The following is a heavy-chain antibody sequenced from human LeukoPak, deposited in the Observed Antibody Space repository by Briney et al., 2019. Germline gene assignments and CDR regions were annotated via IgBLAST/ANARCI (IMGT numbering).Heavy chain of an antibody. Sequence: KPSETLSLTCAVHGGSFSGYYWSWIRQPPGKGLEWIGEINHSGSTNYNPSLKSRVTISVDTSKNQFSLKLSSVTAADTAVYYCARRSGTTAFDYWGQGTLVTVSS. CDR1: GGSFSGYY. CDR3: ARRSGTTAFDY. J-gene: IGHJ4*02. CDR2: INHSGST. D-gene: IGHD1-7*01. V-gene: IGHV4-34*01.